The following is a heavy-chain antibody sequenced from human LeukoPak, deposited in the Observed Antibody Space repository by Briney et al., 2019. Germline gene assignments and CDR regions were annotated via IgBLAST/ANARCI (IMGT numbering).Heavy chain of an antibody. V-gene: IGHV4-34*01. CDR2: INHSGST. D-gene: IGHD3-10*01. Sequence: SETLSLTCAVYGGSFSGYYWSWIRQPPGKGLEWIGEINHSGSTNYNPSLKSRVTISVDTSKNQFSLKLSPVTAADTAVYYCARSLRGSGSYYNVYYYYGMDVWGQGTTVTVSS. CDR3: ARSLRGSGSYYNVYYYYGMDV. J-gene: IGHJ6*02. CDR1: GGSFSGYY.